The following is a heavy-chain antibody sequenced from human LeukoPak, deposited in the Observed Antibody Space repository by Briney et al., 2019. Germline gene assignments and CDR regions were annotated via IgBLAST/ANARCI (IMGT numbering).Heavy chain of an antibody. CDR1: GYTFIGYY. Sequence: GASVKVSCKASGYTFIGYYMHWVRPAPGQGLEWMGRIVPILGIANYAQKFQGRVTITADKSTSTAYMELSSLRSEDTAVYYCARDGTGLIAAAGTWGYWGRGTLVTVSS. CDR3: ARDGTGLIAAAGTWGY. D-gene: IGHD6-13*01. CDR2: IVPILGIA. V-gene: IGHV1-69*04. J-gene: IGHJ4*02.